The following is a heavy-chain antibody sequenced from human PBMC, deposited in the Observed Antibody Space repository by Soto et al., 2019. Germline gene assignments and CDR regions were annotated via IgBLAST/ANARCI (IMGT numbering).Heavy chain of an antibody. CDR3: AKADGEQWLIPHLDN. CDR2: ISCCGGST. D-gene: IGHD6-19*01. J-gene: IGHJ1*01. V-gene: IGHV3-23*01. CDR1: GFNFKKFA. Sequence: PGWSLRLSCESSGFNFKKFAMGWVRQAPGEGLEWVSGISCCGGSTFYADSVKGRFSLARGDSENTLSLQLNSLRVEDTAHYYCAKADGEQWLIPHLDNWGQGTQVTVSS.